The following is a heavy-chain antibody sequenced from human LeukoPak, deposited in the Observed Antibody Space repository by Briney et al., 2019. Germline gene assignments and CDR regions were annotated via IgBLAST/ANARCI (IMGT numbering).Heavy chain of an antibody. CDR2: ISAYNGNT. V-gene: IGHV1-18*01. D-gene: IGHD3-10*01. J-gene: IGHJ4*02. CDR3: ARVPIWFGELVVDY. Sequence: ASVKVSCKASGYTFTSYGISWVRQAPGQGLEWMGWISAYNGNTNYAQKLQGRVTMTTDTSTSTAYMELRSLRSDGTAVYYCARVPIWFGELVVDYWGEGTLVTVSS. CDR1: GYTFTSYG.